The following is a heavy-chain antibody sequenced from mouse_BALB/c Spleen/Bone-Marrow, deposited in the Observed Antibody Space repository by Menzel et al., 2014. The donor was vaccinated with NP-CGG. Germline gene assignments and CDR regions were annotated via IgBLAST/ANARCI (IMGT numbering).Heavy chain of an antibody. CDR1: GYTFTDYS. J-gene: IGHJ4*01. CDR3: ARGVTTGAKDY. V-gene: IGHV1-67*01. D-gene: IGHD1-1*01. Sequence: QVQLQQSGAELVRPGVSVKISCKGSGYTFTDYSIHWIKQSHAKSLEWIGAISTYYGDATNNQKFKGKATLTVDKSSSTAYMELARLASEDSVIYYCARGVTTGAKDYWGQGTSVTVSS. CDR2: ISTYYGDA.